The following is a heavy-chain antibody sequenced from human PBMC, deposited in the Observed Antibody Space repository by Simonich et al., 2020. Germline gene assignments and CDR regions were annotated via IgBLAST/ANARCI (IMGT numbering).Heavy chain of an antibody. CDR3: TRFDYYGSGSYYFDY. CDR1: GFTFSGSA. Sequence: EVQLVESGGGLVQPGGSLKLSCAASGFTFSGSAMHWVRKASGKGLEWVGRIRSKANSYATAYAASVKGRFTISRDDSKNTAYLQMNSLKTEDTAVYYCTRFDYYGSGSYYFDYWGQGTLVTVSS. J-gene: IGHJ4*02. CDR2: IRSKANSYAT. V-gene: IGHV3-73*02. D-gene: IGHD3-10*01.